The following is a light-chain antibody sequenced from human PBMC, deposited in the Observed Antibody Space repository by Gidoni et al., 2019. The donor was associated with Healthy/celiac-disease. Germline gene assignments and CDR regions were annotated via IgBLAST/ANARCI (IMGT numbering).Light chain of an antibody. Sequence: DILMTQSPDYLALSLGERATITCKSSQSVLYSSNNKNYLAWYQQKPGQPPKLLIYWASTRESGVPDRFSGSGSGTDFTLTISSLQAEDVAVYYCQQYYSTPPTFGQGTKLEIK. CDR1: QSVLYSSNNKNY. CDR3: QQYYSTPPT. CDR2: WAS. V-gene: IGKV4-1*01. J-gene: IGKJ2*01.